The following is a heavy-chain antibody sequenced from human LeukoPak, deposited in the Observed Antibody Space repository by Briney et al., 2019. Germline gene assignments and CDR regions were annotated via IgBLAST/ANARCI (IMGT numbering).Heavy chain of an antibody. CDR2: INPYSGGT. J-gene: IGHJ6*02. Sequence: ASVKVSCKASGYTSSDYYMHLVRQAPGQGLEWMGWINPYSGGTNYAQKFQGRVTMTRDTSITTAYMELSRLRSDDAAVYYCARDESGRKYGMDVWGRGTTVTVSS. CDR1: GYTSSDYY. D-gene: IGHD3-3*01. V-gene: IGHV1-2*02. CDR3: ARDESGRKYGMDV.